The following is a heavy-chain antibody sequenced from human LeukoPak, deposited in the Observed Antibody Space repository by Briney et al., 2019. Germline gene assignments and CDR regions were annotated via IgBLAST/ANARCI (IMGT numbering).Heavy chain of an antibody. D-gene: IGHD6-19*01. Sequence: GGSLRLSCAASGFTFSSSAMSWVRRVPGKGLEWVSAISGSGGSTYYADSVKGRFTISRDNSKNTLYLQMNSLRAEDTAVYYCARSSGPAKYWGQGTLVTVSS. V-gene: IGHV3-23*01. J-gene: IGHJ4*02. CDR3: ARSSGPAKY. CDR1: GFTFSSSA. CDR2: ISGSGGST.